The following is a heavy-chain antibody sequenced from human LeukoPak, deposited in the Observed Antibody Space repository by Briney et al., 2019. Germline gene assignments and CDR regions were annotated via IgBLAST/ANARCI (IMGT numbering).Heavy chain of an antibody. D-gene: IGHD3-22*01. Sequence: PGGSLRLSCAASGFTVSSNYMSWVRQAPGKGLEWVSVIYSGGSTYYADSVKGRFTISRDNSKNTLYLQMNSLRAEDTAVYYCARDGGYYESGSFFDYWGQGTLVTVSS. V-gene: IGHV3-66*01. CDR2: IYSGGST. J-gene: IGHJ4*02. CDR1: GFTVSSNY. CDR3: ARDGGYYESGSFFDY.